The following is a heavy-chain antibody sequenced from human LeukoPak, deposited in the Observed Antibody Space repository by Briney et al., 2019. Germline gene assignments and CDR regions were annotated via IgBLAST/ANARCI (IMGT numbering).Heavy chain of an antibody. D-gene: IGHD3-10*02. V-gene: IGHV4-59*12. CDR1: GGSISSYY. CDR2: LYYSGST. Sequence: PSETLSLTCTVSGGSISSYYWSWIRQPPGKGLEWIGYLYYSGSTNYNPSLKSRVTISVDTSKKQFFLKLTSVTAADTAVYFCARRRVLMFNSIDYWGQGTLVTVSS. J-gene: IGHJ4*02. CDR3: ARRRVLMFNSIDY.